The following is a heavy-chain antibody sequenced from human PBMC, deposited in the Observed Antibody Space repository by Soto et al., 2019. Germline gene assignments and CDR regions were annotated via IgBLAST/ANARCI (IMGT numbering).Heavy chain of an antibody. CDR2: ITGSGGGT. Sequence: EVQLLESGGGLVQPGGSLRLSCAASGFTFSNYAMTWVRQAPGKGLEWVSVITGSGGGTYCVDSVKGRFTISRDNSTNTVYLQMHSLRAEDTAVYYCAKRPLAAAGFDYWGQGTLVTVSS. CDR1: GFTFSNYA. CDR3: AKRPLAAAGFDY. D-gene: IGHD6-13*01. J-gene: IGHJ4*02. V-gene: IGHV3-23*01.